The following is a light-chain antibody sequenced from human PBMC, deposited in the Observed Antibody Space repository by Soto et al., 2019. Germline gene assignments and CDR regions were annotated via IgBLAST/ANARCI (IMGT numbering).Light chain of an antibody. V-gene: IGLV1-44*01. CDR1: SSNIGSKT. CDR2: SNN. Sequence: QTVVTQPPSASGIPGQSVTIPCSGSSSNIGSKTVNWYQQLPGTAPRVLIYSNNQRPSGVPDRFSGSKSGTSGSLAISGLQSEDEADYYCAAWDDTLNGWVFGGGTKLTVL. J-gene: IGLJ3*02. CDR3: AAWDDTLNGWV.